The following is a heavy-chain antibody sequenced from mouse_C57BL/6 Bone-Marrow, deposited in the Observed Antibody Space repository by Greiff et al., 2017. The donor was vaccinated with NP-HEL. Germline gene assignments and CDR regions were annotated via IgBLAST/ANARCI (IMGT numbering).Heavy chain of an antibody. D-gene: IGHD1-1*01. CDR1: GYTFTDYN. CDR3: ARRGSSPPFDY. J-gene: IGHJ2*01. V-gene: IGHV1-18*01. Sequence: EVQLQQSGPELVKPGASVKIPCKASGYTFTDYNMDWVKQSHGKSLEWIGDINPNNGGTIYNQKFKGKATLTVDKSSSTAYMELRSLTSEDTAVYYCARRGSSPPFDYWGQGTTLTVSS. CDR2: INPNNGGT.